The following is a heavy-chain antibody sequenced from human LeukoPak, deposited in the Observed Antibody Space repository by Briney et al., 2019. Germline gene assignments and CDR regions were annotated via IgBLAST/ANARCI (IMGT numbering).Heavy chain of an antibody. CDR2: INHSGST. V-gene: IGHV4-34*01. CDR3: ARATTNYYDSSGYYVDSFHFDY. J-gene: IGHJ4*02. D-gene: IGHD3-22*01. CDR1: GGSFSGYY. Sequence: PSETLSLTCAVYGGSFSGYYWSWIRQPPGKGLEWIGEINHSGSTNYNPSLKSRVTISVDTSKNQFSLKLSSVTAADTAVYYCARATTNYYDSSGYYVDSFHFDYWGQGTLVTVSS.